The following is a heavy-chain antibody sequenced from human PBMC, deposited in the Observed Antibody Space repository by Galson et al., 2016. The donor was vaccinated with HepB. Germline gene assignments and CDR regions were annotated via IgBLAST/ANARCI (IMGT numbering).Heavy chain of an antibody. CDR2: INQDGSDK. J-gene: IGHJ3*02. Sequence: SLRLSCAASGFTFGSYWMSWVRQAPGKGLELAANINQDGSDKSYADSAKGRFTISRDNAKNSLYLQMNSLRAEDTAVYSCARDPGYSAFDIWGHGTMVTVSS. D-gene: IGHD5-12*01. CDR1: GFTFGSYW. V-gene: IGHV3-7*04. CDR3: ARDPGYSAFDI.